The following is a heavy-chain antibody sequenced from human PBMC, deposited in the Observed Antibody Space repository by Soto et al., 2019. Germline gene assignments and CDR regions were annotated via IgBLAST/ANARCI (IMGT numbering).Heavy chain of an antibody. CDR1: GGSISNGYYY. Sequence: SETLSLTCTVSGGSISNGYYYWSWVRQNPGKGLEWIGHIYHSGRTYYNPSLKSRVTISVDTSKNQFSLNLSSVTAADTAVYYCARWVEVSLDYFDYWGQGTLVTVSS. V-gene: IGHV4-31*03. CDR3: ARWVEVSLDYFDY. D-gene: IGHD2-15*01. CDR2: IYHSGRT. J-gene: IGHJ4*02.